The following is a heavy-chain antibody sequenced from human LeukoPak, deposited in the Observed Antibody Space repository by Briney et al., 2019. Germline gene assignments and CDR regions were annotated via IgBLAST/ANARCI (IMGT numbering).Heavy chain of an antibody. CDR3: ASSSSWYVDAFDI. J-gene: IGHJ3*02. Sequence: EASVKVSCKASGYTFTSYDINWVRQATGQGLEWMGWMNPNSGNTGYAQKFQGRVTMTRNTSISTAYMELSSLRSDDTAVYYCASSSSWYVDAFDIWGQGAMVTVSS. D-gene: IGHD6-13*01. CDR1: GYTFTSYD. V-gene: IGHV1-8*01. CDR2: MNPNSGNT.